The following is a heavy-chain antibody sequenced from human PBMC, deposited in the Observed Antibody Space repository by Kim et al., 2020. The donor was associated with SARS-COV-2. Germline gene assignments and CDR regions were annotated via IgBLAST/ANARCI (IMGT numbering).Heavy chain of an antibody. CDR3: ARDAGHFDTHSGLDY. D-gene: IGHD3-22*01. CDR1: GFTFNSSG. V-gene: IGHV3-30*03. J-gene: IGHJ4*02. CDR2: ISYDGSKK. Sequence: GGSLRLSCAASGFTFNSSGMHWVRQAPGKGLEWVAVISYDGSKKYTADSVTGRLTISRDNSKNMLYLQMNSLRPEDTALYYCARDAGHFDTHSGLDYWGQGTLVTVSS.